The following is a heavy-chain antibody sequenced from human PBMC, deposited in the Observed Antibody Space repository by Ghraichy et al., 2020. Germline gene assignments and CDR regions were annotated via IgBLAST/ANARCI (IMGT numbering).Heavy chain of an antibody. Sequence: GGSLRLSCTASGFTFSSYGMHWVRQAPGKGLEWVAVIWYDGSNKYYADSVKGRFTISRDNSKNTLYLQMNSLRAEDTAVYYCARDRITYYDFWSGYWTRYYYYYGMDVWGQGTTVTVSS. CDR2: IWYDGSNK. J-gene: IGHJ6*02. D-gene: IGHD3-3*01. CDR3: ARDRITYYDFWSGYWTRYYYYYGMDV. CDR1: GFTFSSYG. V-gene: IGHV3-33*01.